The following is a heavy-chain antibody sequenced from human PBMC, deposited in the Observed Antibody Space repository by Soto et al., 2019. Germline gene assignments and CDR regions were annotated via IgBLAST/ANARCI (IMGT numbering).Heavy chain of an antibody. Sequence: EVQLLESGGGLVQPGGSLRLSCAASGFTFSSYAMSWVRQAPGKGLEWVSAISGSGGSTYYADSVKGRFTISRDNSKTKLYLEMNGLRSEDTAVYYCAKDREGFGELGSYGMDIWGQGTTVTVCS. CDR3: AKDREGFGELGSYGMDI. D-gene: IGHD3-10*01. J-gene: IGHJ6*02. CDR1: GFTFSSYA. CDR2: ISGSGGST. V-gene: IGHV3-23*01.